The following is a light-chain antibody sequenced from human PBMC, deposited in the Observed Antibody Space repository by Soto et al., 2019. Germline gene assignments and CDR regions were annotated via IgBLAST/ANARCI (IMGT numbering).Light chain of an antibody. CDR1: TGAVTSGYY. J-gene: IGLJ3*02. V-gene: IGLV7-43*01. CDR2: STI. Sequence: QAVVTQEPSLTLSPGGTVTLTCASSTGAVTSGYYTNWFQQKPGQAPRALIYSTINKHSWTPARFSGSHLGGKAALTLSGVQPEDEAEYYCLLYYGVAFNWVCGGGTKLTVL. CDR3: LLYYGVAFNWV.